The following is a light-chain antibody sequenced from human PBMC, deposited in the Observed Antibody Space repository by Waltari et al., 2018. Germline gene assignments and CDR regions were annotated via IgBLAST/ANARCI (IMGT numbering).Light chain of an antibody. V-gene: IGKV3-11*01. CDR2: DAS. CDR1: QSVGAN. Sequence: EIVLTQSPATLSLSPGQRATLSCRASQSVGANLAWYQQKPGQAPRLLISDASNRAAGIPARFSGSGSGTDFTLTISSLEPEDFAVYYCQQYYSTPYTFGQGTKLQIK. CDR3: QQYYSTPYT. J-gene: IGKJ2*01.